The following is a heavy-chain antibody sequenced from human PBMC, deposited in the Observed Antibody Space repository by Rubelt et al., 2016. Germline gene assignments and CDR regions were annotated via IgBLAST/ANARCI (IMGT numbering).Heavy chain of an antibody. D-gene: IGHD4-17*01. CDR2: IYYSGST. J-gene: IGHJ4*02. Sequence: QVQLQESGPGLVKPSETLSLTCTVSGGSVNSGGHYWSWIRQPPGKGLEWIGNIYYSGSTYYNPSLKSRVTISVATSKNKFLLGRRSGTAAETAVYYWARTDKAVNDYGEWWGQGTLVTVSS. CDR3: ARTDKAVNDYGEW. CDR1: GGSVNSGGHY. V-gene: IGHV4-61*08.